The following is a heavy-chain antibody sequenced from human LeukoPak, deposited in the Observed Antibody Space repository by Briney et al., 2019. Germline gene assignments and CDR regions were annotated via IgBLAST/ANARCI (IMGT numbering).Heavy chain of an antibody. CDR3: ARFVEGHTYYFDC. J-gene: IGHJ4*02. Sequence: GGSLRLSCAASGFTFSSYAMSWVRQAPGKGLEWVSAISASGGTTYYADSVKGRFTISRDNAKNSLYLQMNSLRAEDTAVYYCARFVEGHTYYFDCWDQGTLVTVSS. CDR1: GFTFSSYA. CDR2: ISASGGTT. V-gene: IGHV3-23*01. D-gene: IGHD3-10*01.